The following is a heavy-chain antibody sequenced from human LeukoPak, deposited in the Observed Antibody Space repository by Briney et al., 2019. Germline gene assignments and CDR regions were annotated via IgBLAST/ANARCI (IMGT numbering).Heavy chain of an antibody. CDR3: ARVARGGGSYSGGSDY. J-gene: IGHJ4*02. D-gene: IGHD1-26*01. CDR2: IYPGDSDT. V-gene: IGHV5-51*01. Sequence: GESLKISCKGSGYSFTSYWIGWVCQMPGKGLEWMGIIYPGDSDTRYSPSFQGQVTISADKSISTAYLQWSSLKASDTAMYYCARVARGGGSYSGGSDYWGQGTLVTVSS. CDR1: GYSFTSYW.